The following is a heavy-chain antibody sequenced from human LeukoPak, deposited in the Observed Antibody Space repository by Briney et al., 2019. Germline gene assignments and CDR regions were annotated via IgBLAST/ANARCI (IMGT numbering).Heavy chain of an antibody. V-gene: IGHV3-23*01. CDR3: AKFEGGFGELLSPLDY. CDR1: GFTFSSYA. Sequence: GGSLRLSCAASGFTFSSYAMSWVRQAPGKGLEWVSAISGSGGSTYYTDSVKGRFTISRDNSKNTLYLQMNSLRAEDTAVYYCAKFEGGFGELLSPLDYWGQGTLVTVSS. J-gene: IGHJ4*02. D-gene: IGHD3-10*01. CDR2: ISGSGGST.